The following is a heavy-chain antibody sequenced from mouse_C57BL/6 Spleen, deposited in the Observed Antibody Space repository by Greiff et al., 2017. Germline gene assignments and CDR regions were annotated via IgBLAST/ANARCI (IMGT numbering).Heavy chain of an antibody. Sequence: EVKLVESGGGLVQPGGSMKLSCAASGFTFSDAWMDWVRQSPEKGLEWVAEIRNKANNHATYYAESVKGRFTISRDDSKSSVYLQMNSLSAEVTGIYYCTRPGLYWYFDVWGTGTTVTVSS. CDR3: TRPGLYWYFDV. J-gene: IGHJ1*03. CDR2: IRNKANNHAT. V-gene: IGHV6-6*01. CDR1: GFTFSDAW.